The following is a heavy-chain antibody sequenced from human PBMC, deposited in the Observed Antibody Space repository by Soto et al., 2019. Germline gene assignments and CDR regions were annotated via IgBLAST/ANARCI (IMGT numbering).Heavy chain of an antibody. CDR1: GDSVIGGDYY. CDR2: IYFSGRT. J-gene: IGHJ5*02. V-gene: IGHV4-61*08. Sequence: SEALSLTCTVSGDSVIGGDYYWTWIRQPPGKGLEWVGHIYFSGRTNYIPSLESRVTISLDTSKNQFSLKLTSVTAADTAVYYCARVPIDTYMIYWSDPWGQGTLVTVSS. D-gene: IGHD3-16*01. CDR3: ARVPIDTYMIYWSDP.